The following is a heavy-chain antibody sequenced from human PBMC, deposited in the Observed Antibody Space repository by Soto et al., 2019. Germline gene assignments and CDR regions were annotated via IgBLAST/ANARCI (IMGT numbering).Heavy chain of an antibody. V-gene: IGHV3-74*01. CDR1: GFTFRSSC. J-gene: IGHJ6*02. CDR3: ARRYSSSSREDYYYGMDV. Sequence: GGSLRLSCAASGFTFRSSCMHWVRQAPGKGLVWVSRIKSDGSSTSYADSVKGRFTISRDNAKNTLYLQMNSLRAEDTAVYYCARRYSSSSREDYYYGMDVWGQGTTVTVSS. D-gene: IGHD6-6*01. CDR2: IKSDGSST.